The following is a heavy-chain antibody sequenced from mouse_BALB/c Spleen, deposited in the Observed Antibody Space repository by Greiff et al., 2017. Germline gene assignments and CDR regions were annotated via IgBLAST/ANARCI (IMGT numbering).Heavy chain of an antibody. D-gene: IGHD2-14*01. Sequence: DVHLVESGGGLVKPGGSLKLSCAASGFTFSDYYMYWVRQTPEKRLEWVATISDGGSYTYYPDSVKGRFTISRDNAKNNLYLQMSSLKSEDTAMYYCARDYYRYDGAMDYWGQGTSVTVSS. CDR3: ARDYYRYDGAMDY. CDR1: GFTFSDYY. V-gene: IGHV5-4*02. J-gene: IGHJ4*01. CDR2: ISDGGSYT.